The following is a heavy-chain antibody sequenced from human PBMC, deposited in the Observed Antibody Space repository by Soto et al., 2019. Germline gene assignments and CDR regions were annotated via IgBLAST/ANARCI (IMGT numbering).Heavy chain of an antibody. V-gene: IGHV4-34*01. CDR3: ARRLEYNWNDVGVDAFDI. D-gene: IGHD1-1*01. Sequence: SETLSLTCAVYGGSFSGYYWSWIRQPPGKGLEWIGEINHNGSTNYNPSLKSRVTISVDTSKNQFSLKLSSVTAADTAVYYCARRLEYNWNDVGVDAFDIWGQGTMVTVSS. J-gene: IGHJ3*02. CDR1: GGSFSGYY. CDR2: INHNGST.